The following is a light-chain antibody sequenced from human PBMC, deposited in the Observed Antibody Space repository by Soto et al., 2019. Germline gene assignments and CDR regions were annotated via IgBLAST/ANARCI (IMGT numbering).Light chain of an antibody. J-gene: IGKJ2*03. CDR3: QQYNNWPPYS. CDR2: GAS. Sequence: EIVMTQSPATLSVSPGERATLSCRASQSVSSNLAWYQQKPGQAPRLLIYGASTRATGIPSRFSGSGSGTELTLTISSLQSEDFEVYYCQQYNNWPPYSFGKGTKLEIK. CDR1: QSVSSN. V-gene: IGKV3-15*01.